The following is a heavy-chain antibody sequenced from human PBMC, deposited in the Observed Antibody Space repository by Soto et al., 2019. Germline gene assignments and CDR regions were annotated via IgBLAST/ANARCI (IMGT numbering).Heavy chain of an antibody. CDR2: IYYSGST. CDR1: GGSIGSYY. V-gene: IGHV4-59*01. J-gene: IGHJ4*02. CDR3: ARVGGSGWNFDS. D-gene: IGHD6-19*01. Sequence: SETLSLTCTVSGGSIGSYYWSWIRQPPGKGLEWIGYIYYSGSTNYNPSLKSRVTISVDTSKNQFSLKLSSMTAADTAVYYCARVGGSGWNFDSWGQGILVTVSS.